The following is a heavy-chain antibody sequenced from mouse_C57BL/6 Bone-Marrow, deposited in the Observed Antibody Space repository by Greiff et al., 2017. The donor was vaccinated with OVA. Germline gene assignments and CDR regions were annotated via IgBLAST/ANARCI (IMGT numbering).Heavy chain of an antibody. CDR1: GYTFTTYP. CDR3: VRARDYDGDWFGY. Sequence: QVKLQQSGAELVKPGASVKMSCKASGYTFTTYPIEWMKQNHGKSLEWIGNFHPYNDDTKYNEKFKGKATLTVEKYSRTVYLEISRLTSDDSAVYYCVRARDYDGDWFGYWGQGTLVLVTA. J-gene: IGHJ3*01. D-gene: IGHD2-4*01. CDR2: FHPYNDDT. V-gene: IGHV1-47*01.